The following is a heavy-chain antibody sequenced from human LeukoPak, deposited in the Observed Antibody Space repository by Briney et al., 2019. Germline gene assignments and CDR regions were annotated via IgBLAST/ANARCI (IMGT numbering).Heavy chain of an antibody. CDR3: ARQLHATHSIDY. J-gene: IGHJ4*02. V-gene: IGHV5-51*01. D-gene: IGHD4-11*01. CDR1: GFSFTNNW. CDR2: IYPGDSDT. Sequence: GEFLQISCEGSGFSFTNNWIGWVRQVPGKGLEWMGIIYPGDSDTRYSPSFQGQVTISADKSINTAYLQWSSLKASDTAMYYCARQLHATHSIDYWGQGTLVTVSS.